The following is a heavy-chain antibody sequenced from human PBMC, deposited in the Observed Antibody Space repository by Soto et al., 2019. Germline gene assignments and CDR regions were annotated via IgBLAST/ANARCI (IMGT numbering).Heavy chain of an antibody. D-gene: IGHD2-15*01. Sequence: GASVKVSCKASGYTFSSYDINWVRQATGQGLEWMGWMNPNSGNTGYAQKFQGRVTMTRNTSISTAYMELSSLRSEDTAVYYCARGGIYCSGGSCYSGYGSPIDYYYGLDVCGQGTTVTVSS. V-gene: IGHV1-8*01. CDR3: ARGGIYCSGGSCYSGYGSPIDYYYGLDV. CDR2: MNPNSGNT. CDR1: GYTFSSYD. J-gene: IGHJ6*02.